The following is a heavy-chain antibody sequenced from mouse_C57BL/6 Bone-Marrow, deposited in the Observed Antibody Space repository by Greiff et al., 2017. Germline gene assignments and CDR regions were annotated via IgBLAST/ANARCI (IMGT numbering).Heavy chain of an antibody. CDR2: INPSSGYT. J-gene: IGHJ3*01. V-gene: IGHV1-4*01. Sequence: VQLQQSGAELARPGASVKMSCKASGYTFTSYTMHWVKQRPGQGLEWIGYINPSSGYTKYNQKFKDKATLTADKSSSTAYMQLSSRTSEGSAVYYCARRGPWDGFAYWGQGTLVTVSA. CDR3: ARRGPWDGFAY. CDR1: GYTFTSYT. D-gene: IGHD4-1*01.